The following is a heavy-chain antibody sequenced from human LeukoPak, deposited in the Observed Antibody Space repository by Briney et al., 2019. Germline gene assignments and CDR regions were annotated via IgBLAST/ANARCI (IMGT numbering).Heavy chain of an antibody. CDR3: ATEDTSMVYVV. V-gene: IGHV4-30-2*01. CDR2: IPHRGST. J-gene: IGHJ4*02. Sequence: SETLSLTCAVSGASVSNGAYSWSWIRQPPGKGLEWIGYIPHRGSTHSNPSLKSRVTLSIDTSKNQFSLMLSSVTAADTAVYYCATEDTSMVYVVWGQGTLVTVSS. CDR1: GASVSNGAYS. D-gene: IGHD5-18*01.